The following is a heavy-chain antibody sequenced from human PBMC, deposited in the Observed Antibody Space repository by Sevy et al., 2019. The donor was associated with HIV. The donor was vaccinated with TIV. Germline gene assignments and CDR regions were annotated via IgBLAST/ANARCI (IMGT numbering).Heavy chain of an antibody. D-gene: IGHD3-16*01. J-gene: IGHJ3*02. CDR2: IWYDGSNK. CDR3: ARDLMGPAPYI. CDR1: GFTVSSNF. V-gene: IGHV3-33*08. Sequence: GGSLRLSCAVSGFTVSSNFMSWVRQAPGKGLEWVAVIWYDGSNKYYADSVKGRFTISRDNSKNTLYLQMNSLTAEDTAVYYCARDLMGPAPYIWGQGTMVTVSS.